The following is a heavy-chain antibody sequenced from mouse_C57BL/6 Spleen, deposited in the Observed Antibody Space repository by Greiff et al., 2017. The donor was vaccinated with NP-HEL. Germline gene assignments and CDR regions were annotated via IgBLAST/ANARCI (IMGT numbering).Heavy chain of an antibody. V-gene: IGHV5-2*01. CDR2: INSDGGSN. CDR1: EYEFPSHD. CDR3: ARHAIYDGPFGAMYY. Sequence: EVQLMESGGGLVPPGESLTLSCESNEYEFPSHDMSWVRKTPEKRLELVAAINSDGGSNYYPDTMDRRFIISRDTTKKTLYLQMSSLRSEDTALYYCARHAIYDGPFGAMYYWGQGTSVTVSS. D-gene: IGHD2-3*01. J-gene: IGHJ4*01.